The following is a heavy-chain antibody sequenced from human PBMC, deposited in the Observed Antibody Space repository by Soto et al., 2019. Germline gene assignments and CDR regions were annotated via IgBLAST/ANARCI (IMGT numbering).Heavy chain of an antibody. Sequence: SVKVSCKASGGTFSSYAISWVRQAPGQGLEWMGGIIPIFGTANYAQKFQGRVTITADESTSTAYMELSSLRSEDTAVYYCARAGMATRADYYYGMDVWGQGTTVTVS. V-gene: IGHV1-69*13. CDR3: ARAGMATRADYYYGMDV. J-gene: IGHJ6*02. D-gene: IGHD5-12*01. CDR1: GGTFSSYA. CDR2: IIPIFGTA.